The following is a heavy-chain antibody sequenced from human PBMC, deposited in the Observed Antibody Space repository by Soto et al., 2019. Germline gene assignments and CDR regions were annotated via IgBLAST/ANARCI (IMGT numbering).Heavy chain of an antibody. Sequence: GGALRLSCAASGFTFSNAWMNWGRQAPGKGLEWVGRIKSKTDGGTTDYAAPVKGRFTISRDDSKNTLYLQMNSLKTEDTAVYYCTTTYKSGYDFWSGYYPVAFDYWGRGTLVTVSS. CDR3: TTTYKSGYDFWSGYYPVAFDY. CDR2: IKSKTDGGTT. CDR1: GFTFSNAW. V-gene: IGHV3-15*07. D-gene: IGHD3-3*01. J-gene: IGHJ4*02.